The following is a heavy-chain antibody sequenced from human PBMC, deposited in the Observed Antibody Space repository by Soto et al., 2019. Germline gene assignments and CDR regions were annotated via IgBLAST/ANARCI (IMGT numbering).Heavy chain of an antibody. V-gene: IGHV3-74*03. Sequence: GGSLRLSCAASGFTFKNYWMHWVRQAPGKGLLWVSRINLDGSATTYADSVKGRFTVSRDNAKNTLYLQMNSLRAEDAAVYYCARDFDGGIPDYWGQGTLVTVSS. CDR2: INLDGSAT. CDR1: GFTFKNYW. J-gene: IGHJ4*02. CDR3: ARDFDGGIPDY. D-gene: IGHD2-15*01.